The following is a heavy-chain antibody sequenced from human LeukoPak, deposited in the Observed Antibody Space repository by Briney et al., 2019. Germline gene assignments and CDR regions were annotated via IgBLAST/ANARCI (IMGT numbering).Heavy chain of an antibody. CDR1: GLTFSSYW. CDR2: IKQDGSEK. Sequence: GGSLRLPCVSSGLTFSSYWMTWVRQAPGKGLEWVANIKQDGSEKYYVDSVKGRFTISRDNARNSLYLQMNSLRAEDTAIYYCARDMEPDAFDIWGQGTMVTVSS. CDR3: ARDMEPDAFDI. D-gene: IGHD1-1*01. J-gene: IGHJ3*02. V-gene: IGHV3-7*01.